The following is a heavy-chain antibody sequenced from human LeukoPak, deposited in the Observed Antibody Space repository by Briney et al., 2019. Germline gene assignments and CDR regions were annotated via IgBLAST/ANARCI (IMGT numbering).Heavy chain of an antibody. V-gene: IGHV4-59*01. Sequence: PSETLSLTCTDSGGSISGYYWSWIRQPPGKGLEWIAYIYYSGSTNYNPSLKSRVTISVDTSKNQFSLKLNSVTAADTAVYYCARTRDWGSFDYWGQGTLVTVSA. D-gene: IGHD7-27*01. J-gene: IGHJ4*02. CDR1: GGSISGYY. CDR2: IYYSGST. CDR3: ARTRDWGSFDY.